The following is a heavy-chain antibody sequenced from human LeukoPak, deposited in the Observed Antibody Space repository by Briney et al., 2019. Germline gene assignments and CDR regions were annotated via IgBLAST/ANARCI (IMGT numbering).Heavy chain of an antibody. CDR3: AKDHGSSWRYFDY. V-gene: IGHV3-23*01. J-gene: IGHJ4*02. CDR1: RFTFSSYA. Sequence: GGSLRLSCAASRFTFSSYAMSWVRQAPGKGLEWVSAISGSGGSTYYADSVKGRFTISRDNSKNTLYLQMNSLRAEDTAVYYCAKDHGSSWRYFDYWGQGTLVTVSS. CDR2: ISGSGGST. D-gene: IGHD6-13*01.